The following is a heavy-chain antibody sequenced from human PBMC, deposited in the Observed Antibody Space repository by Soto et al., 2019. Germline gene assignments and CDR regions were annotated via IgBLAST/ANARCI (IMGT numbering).Heavy chain of an antibody. Sequence: GVSLRLSCVASGFTFTRYGMHWVRQAPGEGLEWVAVIWYDGSNRYYADSVKGRCTISKDDSKNALYLQMNSLRAEDTAVYYCARAADKTTVTTGGMDVWGQGTTDTVSS. J-gene: IGHJ6*02. CDR1: GFTFTRYG. D-gene: IGHD4-17*01. CDR2: IWYDGSNR. CDR3: ARAADKTTVTTGGMDV. V-gene: IGHV3-33*01.